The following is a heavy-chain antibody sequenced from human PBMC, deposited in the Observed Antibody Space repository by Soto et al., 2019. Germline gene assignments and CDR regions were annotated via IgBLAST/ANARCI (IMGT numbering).Heavy chain of an antibody. CDR3: ARGQRCSGGSCYSVWFDP. J-gene: IGHJ5*02. CDR1: GGSFSGYY. CDR2: INHSGST. V-gene: IGHV4-34*01. Sequence: SETQSLTCAVYGGSFSGYYWSWIRQPPGKGLEWIGEINHSGSTNYNPSLKSRVTISVDTSKNQFSLKLSSVTAADTAVYYCARGQRCSGGSCYSVWFDPWGQGTLVTVSS. D-gene: IGHD2-15*01.